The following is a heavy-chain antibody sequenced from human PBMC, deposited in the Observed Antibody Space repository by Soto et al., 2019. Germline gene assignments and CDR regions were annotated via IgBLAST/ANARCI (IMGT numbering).Heavy chain of an antibody. CDR2: IYPGDSDT. CDR1: GYSFVSYW. D-gene: IGHD2-21*01. CDR3: ARTDGYEIEY. Sequence: EVQLVQSGAEVKKAGESLKISCQGSGYSFVSYWIAWLRQMPGKGLEWMGSIYPGDSDTTNSPSFQGQVTMSVEKSITTVYLQWSSLKAWDTAMYYCARTDGYEIEYWGQGTLVTVSS. V-gene: IGHV5-51*01. J-gene: IGHJ4*02.